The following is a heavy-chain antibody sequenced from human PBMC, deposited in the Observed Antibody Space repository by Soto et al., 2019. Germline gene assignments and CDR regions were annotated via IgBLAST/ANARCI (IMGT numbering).Heavy chain of an antibody. Sequence: TLSLTCTVSGGSISRGVYYWNWFRQHPGKGLEWIWYIYYSGSTYYNPSLKSRVTISVDTSKNQFSLKLSSMTAADTAVYYCARGPIGGNYYDGSGYYSAEYFQHWGQGTLVTVSS. D-gene: IGHD3-22*01. J-gene: IGHJ1*01. CDR3: ARGPIGGNYYDGSGYYSAEYFQH. CDR2: IYYSGST. CDR1: GGSISRGVYY. V-gene: IGHV4-31*03.